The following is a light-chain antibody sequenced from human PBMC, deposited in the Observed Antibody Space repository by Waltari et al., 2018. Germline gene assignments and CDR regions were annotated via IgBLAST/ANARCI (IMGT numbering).Light chain of an antibody. CDR2: KAS. Sequence: DIQMTQSPSTLSASVGDRVTITCRASQSISDWLALYQQKPGKAPNLLIYKASSLQSGVPSSFSGSGSGTEFTLTISSLQPDDFATYYCQQYNSYPLTFGGGTKVEIK. CDR1: QSISDW. J-gene: IGKJ4*01. CDR3: QQYNSYPLT. V-gene: IGKV1-5*03.